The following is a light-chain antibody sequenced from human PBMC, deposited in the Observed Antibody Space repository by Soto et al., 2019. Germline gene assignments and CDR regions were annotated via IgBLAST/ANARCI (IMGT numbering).Light chain of an antibody. J-gene: IGKJ1*01. CDR1: QTVSNQ. Sequence: EIVMTQSPVTLSVSPGERATLSCRASQTVSNQLAWYQQKPGQAPRLLIYDASRRVTGIPARFSGSGSGTDFTLTLSSLEPEDFAVYYCQQRAGSSTFGQGTKVDIK. V-gene: IGKV3-11*01. CDR3: QQRAGSST. CDR2: DAS.